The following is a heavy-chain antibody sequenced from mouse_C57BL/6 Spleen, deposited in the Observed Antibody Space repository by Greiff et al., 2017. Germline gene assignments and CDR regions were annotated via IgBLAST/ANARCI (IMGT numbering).Heavy chain of an antibody. CDR3: ARGGLGSSPWFAY. Sequence: QVQLKQPGAELVKPGASVKLSCKASGYTFTSYWMHWVKQRPGRGLEWIGRIDPNSGGTKYNEKFKSKATLTVDKPSSTAYMQLSSLTSEDSAVYYCARGGLGSSPWFAYWGQGTLVTVSA. V-gene: IGHV1-72*01. J-gene: IGHJ3*01. D-gene: IGHD1-1*01. CDR2: IDPNSGGT. CDR1: GYTFTSYW.